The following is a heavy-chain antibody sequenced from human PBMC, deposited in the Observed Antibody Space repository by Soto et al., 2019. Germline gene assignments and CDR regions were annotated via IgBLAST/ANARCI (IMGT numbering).Heavy chain of an antibody. V-gene: IGHV1-2*04. CDR2: INPNSGGT. CDR3: AREGADTAMVTFSYYYGMDV. J-gene: IGHJ6*02. D-gene: IGHD5-18*01. Sequence: GASVKVSCKASGYTFTGYYMHWVRQAPGQGLEWMGWINPNSGGTNYAQKFQGWVTMTRDTSISTAYMELSRLRSDDTAVYYCAREGADTAMVTFSYYYGMDVWGQGTTVTVS. CDR1: GYTFTGYY.